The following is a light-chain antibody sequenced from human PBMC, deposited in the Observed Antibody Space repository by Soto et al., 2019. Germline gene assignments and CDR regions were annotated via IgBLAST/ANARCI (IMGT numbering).Light chain of an antibody. Sequence: DIQMTQSPSTLSASVGDRVTITCRASQSISSWLAWYQQKPGKAPKLLIYKASNLESGVPSRFSGSGSGTEFTLTISSLQPDDFATYYCQQYNSYSITSGVGTKVDIK. CDR1: QSISSW. CDR3: QQYNSYSIT. CDR2: KAS. J-gene: IGKJ4*01. V-gene: IGKV1-5*03.